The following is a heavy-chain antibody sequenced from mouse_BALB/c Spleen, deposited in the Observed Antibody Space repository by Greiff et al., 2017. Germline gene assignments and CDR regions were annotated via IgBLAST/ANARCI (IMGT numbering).Heavy chain of an antibody. Sequence: EVMLVESGGGLVQPGGSLKLSCAASGFTFSSYGMSWVRQTPDKRLELVATINSNGGSTYYPDSVKGRFTISRDNAKNTLYLQMSSLKSEDTAMYYCARDRYGNYGYWGQGTTLTVSS. J-gene: IGHJ2*01. V-gene: IGHV5-6-3*01. CDR1: GFTFSSYG. D-gene: IGHD2-1*01. CDR2: INSNGGST. CDR3: ARDRYGNYGY.